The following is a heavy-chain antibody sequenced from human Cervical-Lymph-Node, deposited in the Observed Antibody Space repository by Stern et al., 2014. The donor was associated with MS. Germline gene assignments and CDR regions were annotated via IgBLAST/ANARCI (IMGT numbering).Heavy chain of an antibody. V-gene: IGHV3-30-3*01. D-gene: IGHD5-18*01. J-gene: IGHJ6*02. Sequence: VQLVESGGGVVQPGRSLRVSSAASGFTFSSYTMHWVRQAPGKGLEWVALISYDGSNKYYADSVKGRFTISRDNSKNTLYLQMNSLRAEDTAVYYCARVDTAMVTLYYYGMDVWGQGTTVTVSS. CDR2: ISYDGSNK. CDR3: ARVDTAMVTLYYYGMDV. CDR1: GFTFSSYT.